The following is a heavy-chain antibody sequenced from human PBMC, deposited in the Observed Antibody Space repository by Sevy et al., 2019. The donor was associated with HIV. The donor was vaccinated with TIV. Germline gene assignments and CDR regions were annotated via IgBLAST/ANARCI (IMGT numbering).Heavy chain of an antibody. CDR1: GYSFTSYW. J-gene: IGHJ4*02. V-gene: IGHV5-51*03. D-gene: IGHD3-3*01. CDR2: IYPSDADT. Sequence: MQRESLKISCKGSGYSFTSYWIGWGRQMPGKGLEWRGIIYPSDADTRYSPSFQGQVTNSADKSTSTAYPQCSSLKASDTAMYYCARLYYDFWSGYSHIGGYFDYWGQGTLVTVSS. CDR3: ARLYYDFWSGYSHIGGYFDY.